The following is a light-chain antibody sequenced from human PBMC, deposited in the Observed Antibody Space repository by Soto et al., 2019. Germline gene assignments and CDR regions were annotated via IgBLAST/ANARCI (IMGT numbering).Light chain of an antibody. J-gene: IGLJ2*01. CDR3: RSYTNTSTLVG. Sequence: QSALTQPASVSGSPGQSITISCTGTSSDVGGYNFVSWYQHHPGKAPKLIIYEVTTRPSGVSNRFSASKSGNTASLTISGLQAEDEADYYCRSYTNTSTLVGFGGGTKLTVL. CDR1: SSDVGGYNF. V-gene: IGLV2-14*01. CDR2: EVT.